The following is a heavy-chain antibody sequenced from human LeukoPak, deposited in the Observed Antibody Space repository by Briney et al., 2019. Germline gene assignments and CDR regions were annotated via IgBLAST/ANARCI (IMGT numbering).Heavy chain of an antibody. CDR3: ARDRGMGDIVVVPAAYNWFDP. CDR2: IIPIFGTA. J-gene: IGHJ5*02. CDR1: GGTFSSYA. Sequence: ASVKVSCKASGGTFSSYAISWVRQAPGQGLEWMGGIIPIFGTANYAQKFQGRVTITADESTSTAYMELSSLRSEDTAVYYCARDRGMGDIVVVPAAYNWFDPWVQGTLVTVSS. V-gene: IGHV1-69*13. D-gene: IGHD2-2*01.